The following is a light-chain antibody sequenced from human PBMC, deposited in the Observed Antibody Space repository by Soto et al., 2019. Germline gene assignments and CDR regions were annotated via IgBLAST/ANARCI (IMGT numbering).Light chain of an antibody. J-gene: IGLJ2*01. CDR1: SSDVGGYNY. Sequence: QSALTQPPSASGSPRQSVTISCTGTSSDVGGYNYVSWYQQHPGKAPKLMIYEVSKRPSGVPDRFSGSKSGNTASLTVSGLQAEDEADYYCSSYAGRNNVVFGGGTKVTVL. V-gene: IGLV2-8*01. CDR2: EVS. CDR3: SSYAGRNNVV.